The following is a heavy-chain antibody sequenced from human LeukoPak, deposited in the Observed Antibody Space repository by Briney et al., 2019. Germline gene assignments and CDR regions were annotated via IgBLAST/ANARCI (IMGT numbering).Heavy chain of an antibody. CDR2: ITPSGGST. V-gene: IGHV1-46*01. D-gene: IGHD3-3*01. J-gene: IGHJ4*02. Sequence: GASVKVSCKASGYTFTSYYMHWVRQAPGQGLEWMGIITPSGGSTSYAQKFQGRVTMTRDTSTSTVYMELSSLRSEDTAVYYCARAGLYYDFHPAPIRYWGQGTLVTVSS. CDR1: GYTFTSYY. CDR3: ARAGLYYDFHPAPIRY.